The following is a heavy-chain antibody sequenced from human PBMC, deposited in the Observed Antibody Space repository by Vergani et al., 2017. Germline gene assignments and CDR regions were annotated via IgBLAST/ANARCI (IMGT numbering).Heavy chain of an antibody. CDR1: GFTFSSYA. CDR2: ISYDGSNK. V-gene: IGHV3-30*01. CDR3: ARTMDQLARDYYYYYYMDV. D-gene: IGHD2-2*01. Sequence: VQLVESGGVVVQPGGSLRLSCAASGFTFSSYAMHWVRQAPGKGLEWVAVISYDGSNKYYADSVKGRFTISRDNSKNTLYLQMNSLRSEDTAVYYCARTMDQLARDYYYYYYMDVWGKGP. J-gene: IGHJ6*03.